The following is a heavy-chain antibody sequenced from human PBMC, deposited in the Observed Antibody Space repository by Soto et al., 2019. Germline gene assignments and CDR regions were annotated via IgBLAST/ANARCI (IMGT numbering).Heavy chain of an antibody. CDR2: ISYDGSNK. CDR1: GFTFSSYG. V-gene: IGHV3-30*18. Sequence: PGGSLRLSCAASGFTFSSYGMHWVRQAPGKGLEWVAVISYDGSNKYYADSVKGRFTISRDNSKNTLYLQMNSLRAEDTAVYYCAKVKSFDYWGQGTLVTVSS. J-gene: IGHJ4*02. CDR3: AKVKSFDY.